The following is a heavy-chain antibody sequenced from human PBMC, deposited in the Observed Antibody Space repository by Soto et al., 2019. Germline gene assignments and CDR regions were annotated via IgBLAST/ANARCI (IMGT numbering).Heavy chain of an antibody. CDR3: ARDGGDCGYRLTYYYYIGMDV. J-gene: IGHJ6*02. Sequence: QVQLVQSGAEEKKPGASVKVSCKASGYAFSSYALHWVRQAPGQRLEWMGWINIGSGNTEYSQNFQDRITITRDTSARTVYMELSSLRSEDTAVYYCARDGGDCGYRLTYYYYIGMDVWGQGTTVTVSS. CDR1: GYAFSSYA. D-gene: IGHD2-21*02. V-gene: IGHV1-3*05. CDR2: INIGSGNT.